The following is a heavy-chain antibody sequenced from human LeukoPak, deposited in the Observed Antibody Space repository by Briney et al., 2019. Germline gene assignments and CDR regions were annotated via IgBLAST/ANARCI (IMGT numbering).Heavy chain of an antibody. Sequence: SVKVSCKASGGIFSSYAISWVRQAPGQGLEWMGGIIPIFGTTNYAQKFQGRVTITADESTSTVYMELSSLRSEDTATYYCASSGVVSTNYYVMNVWGQGTTVTISS. CDR3: ASSGVVSTNYYVMNV. D-gene: IGHD3-3*01. CDR1: GGIFSSYA. CDR2: IIPIFGTT. V-gene: IGHV1-69*13. J-gene: IGHJ6*02.